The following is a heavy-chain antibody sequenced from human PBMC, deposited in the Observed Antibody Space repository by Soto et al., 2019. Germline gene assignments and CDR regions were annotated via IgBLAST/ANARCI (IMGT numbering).Heavy chain of an antibody. D-gene: IGHD2-15*01. CDR1: GGSISSYY. Sequence: QEQLQESGPGLVKPSETLSLTCTVSGGSISSYYWSWIRQPPGKGLEWIGYIDYSGSTNYNPSLKSRVTISVDPSKNQFSLKLSSVTAADTAVYYCARRYGGTFGYWGQGTLVTVSS. CDR3: ARRYGGTFGY. V-gene: IGHV4-59*08. CDR2: IDYSGST. J-gene: IGHJ4*02.